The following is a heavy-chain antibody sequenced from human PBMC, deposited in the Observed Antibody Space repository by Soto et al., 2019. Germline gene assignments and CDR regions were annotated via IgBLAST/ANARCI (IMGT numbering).Heavy chain of an antibody. J-gene: IGHJ6*02. Sequence: SVKVSCKASGGTFSSYAISWVRQAPGQGLEWMGGIIPIFGTANYAQKFQGRVTITADESTSTAYMELSSLRSEDTAVYYCARGEHYHSGSGSYPPLYYYYGMYVWG. CDR3: ARGEHYHSGSGSYPPLYYYYGMYV. D-gene: IGHD3-10*01. CDR2: IIPIFGTA. V-gene: IGHV1-69*13. CDR1: GGTFSSYA.